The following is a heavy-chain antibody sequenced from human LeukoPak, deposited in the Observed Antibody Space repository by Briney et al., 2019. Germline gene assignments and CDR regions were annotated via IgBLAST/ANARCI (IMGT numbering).Heavy chain of an antibody. CDR1: GGSISSYY. CDR3: ACLTTADAFDI. V-gene: IGHV4-59*01. D-gene: IGHD3-22*01. J-gene: IGHJ3*02. Sequence: PPETLSLTCTVSGGSISSYYWSWIRQPPGKGLEWIGYIYDSGSTNYNPSLKSRVTISVDTSKNQFSLKLSSVTAADTAVYYCACLTTADAFDIWGQGTMVTVSS. CDR2: IYDSGST.